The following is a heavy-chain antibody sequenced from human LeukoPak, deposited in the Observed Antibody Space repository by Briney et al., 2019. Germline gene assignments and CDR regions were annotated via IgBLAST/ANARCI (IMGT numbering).Heavy chain of an antibody. D-gene: IGHD3-22*01. J-gene: IGHJ4*02. Sequence: AGGSLRLSCEGSGFTFRNYWMHWVRHVPGEGLLWVSRINRDGSTTGYADSVKGRFTISRDNAKNTLNLQMNSLRGDDTGVYYCTRVFDSYYYDSGKFDYWGLGTLVTVSS. CDR3: TRVFDSYYYDSGKFDY. CDR1: GFTFRNYW. CDR2: INRDGSTT. V-gene: IGHV3-74*01.